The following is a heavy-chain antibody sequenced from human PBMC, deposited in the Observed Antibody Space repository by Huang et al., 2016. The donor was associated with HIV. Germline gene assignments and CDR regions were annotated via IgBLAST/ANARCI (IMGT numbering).Heavy chain of an antibody. CDR1: GYTFSIYG. CDR3: ARVPSDKYSDY. J-gene: IGHJ4*02. V-gene: IGHV1-18*01. CDR2: VSTYSGYT. Sequence: QVQLVQSGHEVKKPGASVKVSCKASGYTFSIYGISWVRQAPGKGPEWMGWVSTYSGYTNYSQKLQGRVTITTDTSTSTAYMDLRSLTSDDTAVYYCARVPSDKYSDYWGQGTLVTVSS. D-gene: IGHD2-21*01.